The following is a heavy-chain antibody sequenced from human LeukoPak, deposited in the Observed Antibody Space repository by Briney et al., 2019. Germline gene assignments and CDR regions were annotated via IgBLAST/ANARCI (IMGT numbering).Heavy chain of an antibody. V-gene: IGHV4-59*12. Sequence: GSLRLSCAASGFTFNSYAMYWVRQAPGKGLEWIGTIFYNGATKTNPSLSSRVTMSIDTSKNQFSLRLRSVTAADTAVYYCAREARFALPAVGSGDYWGQGTLVTVSS. D-gene: IGHD2-2*01. CDR3: AREARFALPAVGSGDY. CDR2: IFYNGAT. J-gene: IGHJ4*02. CDR1: GFTFNSYA.